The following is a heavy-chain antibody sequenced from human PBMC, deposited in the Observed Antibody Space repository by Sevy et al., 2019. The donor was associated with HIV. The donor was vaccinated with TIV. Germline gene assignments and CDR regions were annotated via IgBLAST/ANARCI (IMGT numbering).Heavy chain of an antibody. CDR1: GYTLTELS. Sequence: ASVKVSCKVSGYTLTELSIHWVRQAPGKGLEWMGGFDPEDGETIYAQKFQGRITMTEDTSTDTAYMELRSLRSGDTAVYYWATSPDYYDSGREAFDIWGQGTMVTVSS. CDR2: FDPEDGET. D-gene: IGHD3-22*01. J-gene: IGHJ3*02. CDR3: ATSPDYYDSGREAFDI. V-gene: IGHV1-24*01.